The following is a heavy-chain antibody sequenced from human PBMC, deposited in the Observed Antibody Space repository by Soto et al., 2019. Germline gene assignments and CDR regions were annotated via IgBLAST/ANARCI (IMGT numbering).Heavy chain of an antibody. CDR2: ISGSGVRT. Sequence: EMQLLESGGGLVQPGASLRLSCTASGFTFTNYAMSWARQAPGKGPEWVSTISGSGVRTYYADSVKGRFTISRDNSKNTLDLQMNSLRAEDTAIYYCAKDHAREQFVRGENWFDSWGQGTLVTVSS. CDR3: AKDHAREQFVRGENWFDS. J-gene: IGHJ5*01. D-gene: IGHD6-6*01. CDR1: GFTFTNYA. V-gene: IGHV3-23*01.